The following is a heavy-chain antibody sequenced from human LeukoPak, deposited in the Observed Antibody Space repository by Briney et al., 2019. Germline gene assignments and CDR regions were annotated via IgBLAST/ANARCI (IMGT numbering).Heavy chain of an antibody. CDR2: ISGVGGST. V-gene: IGHV3-23*01. CDR1: GFTLRNYA. D-gene: IGHD3-16*01. CDR3: AKRTVGEGPPFDY. J-gene: IGHJ4*02. Sequence: GGSLRLSCAASGFTLRNYAMTWVRQAPGKGLEWVSAISGVGGSTYYADSVKGRFTISRDNSKSTLYLQMNSLRAEDTAVYYCAKRTVGEGPPFDYWGQGTLVTVSS.